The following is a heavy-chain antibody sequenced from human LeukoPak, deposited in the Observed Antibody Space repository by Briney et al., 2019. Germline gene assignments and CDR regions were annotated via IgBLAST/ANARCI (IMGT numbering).Heavy chain of an antibody. CDR3: ARSLDSEYFQH. V-gene: IGHV3-48*03. CDR1: GSTFGVYK. J-gene: IGHJ1*01. Sequence: GGSLRLSWAPSGSTFGVYKMTWFRQAPGKGLKWVSYISSSGSTIYYADSVKGRFTISRDNAKNSLYLQMNSLRAEDTAVYYCARSLDSEYFQHWGQGTLVTVSS. CDR2: ISSSGSTI.